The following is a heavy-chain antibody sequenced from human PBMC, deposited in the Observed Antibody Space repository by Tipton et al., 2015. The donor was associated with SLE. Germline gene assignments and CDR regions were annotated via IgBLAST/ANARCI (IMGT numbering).Heavy chain of an antibody. J-gene: IGHJ4*02. V-gene: IGHV3-21*01. CDR2: ITSNSYYM. CDR1: GFSFTAYT. D-gene: IGHD6-13*01. Sequence: SLRLSCAASGFSFTAYTMTWLRQAPGKGLEWVSSITSNSYYMNYADSVKGRFTISRDNAKNSLYLEMNSLRVEDSAVYYCAKEGTKIRGYSGSWRLIDSWGQGTLVTVSS. CDR3: AKEGTKIRGYSGSWRLIDS.